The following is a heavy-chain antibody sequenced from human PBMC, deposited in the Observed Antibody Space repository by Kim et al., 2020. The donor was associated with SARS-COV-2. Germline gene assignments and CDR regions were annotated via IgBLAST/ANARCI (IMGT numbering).Heavy chain of an antibody. V-gene: IGHV3-48*02. J-gene: IGHJ4*02. D-gene: IGHD3-3*01. CDR1: GFTFSSYS. Sequence: GGSLRLSCAASGFTFSSYSMNWVRQAPGKGLEWVSYISSSSSTIYYADSVKGRFTISRDNAKNSLYLQMNSLRDEDTAVYYCARDYDFWSGSTHTLFDYWGQGTLVTVSS. CDR3: ARDYDFWSGSTHTLFDY. CDR2: ISSSSSTI.